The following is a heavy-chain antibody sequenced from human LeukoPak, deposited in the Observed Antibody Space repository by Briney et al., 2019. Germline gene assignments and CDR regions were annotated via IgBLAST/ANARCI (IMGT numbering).Heavy chain of an antibody. Sequence: ASVKVSCKASGYTFTSYYMHWVRQAPGQGLEWMGIINPSGGSTSYAQKFQGRVTMTRDMSTSTVYMELSSLRSEDTAVYYCARARVWQQLDYWGQGTLVTVSS. CDR1: GYTFTSYY. V-gene: IGHV1-46*01. D-gene: IGHD6-13*01. CDR3: ARARVWQQLDY. J-gene: IGHJ4*02. CDR2: INPSGGST.